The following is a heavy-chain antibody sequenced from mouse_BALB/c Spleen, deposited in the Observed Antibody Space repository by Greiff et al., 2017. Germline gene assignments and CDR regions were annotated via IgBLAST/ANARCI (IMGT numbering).Heavy chain of an antibody. CDR2: INPSTGYT. CDR1: GYTFTSYW. CDR3: AREGVDDY. Sequence: VQLQQSGAELAKPGASVKMSCKASGYTFTSYWMHWVKQRPGQGLEWIGYINPSTGYTEYNQKFKDKATLTPDKSSSTAYMQLSSLTSEDSAVYYCAREGVDDYWCQGTTLTVSS. V-gene: IGHV1-7*01. J-gene: IGHJ2*01. D-gene: IGHD1-1*02.